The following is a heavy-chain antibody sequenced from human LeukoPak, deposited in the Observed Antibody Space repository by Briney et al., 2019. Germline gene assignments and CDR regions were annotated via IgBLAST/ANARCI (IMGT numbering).Heavy chain of an antibody. V-gene: IGHV3-23*01. CDR1: GFTFSRYS. CDR3: TEVGVNYYFEF. CDR2: ISGRGGST. D-gene: IGHD3-3*01. J-gene: IGHJ4*02. Sequence: GGSLRLSCAASGFTFSRYSMDWVRQAPGKGLEWVSSISGRGGSTYYADSVKGRFTISRDNSKNTLYLQLNSLRGEGTAVYYCTEVGVNYYFEFGGQGTLVTVSS.